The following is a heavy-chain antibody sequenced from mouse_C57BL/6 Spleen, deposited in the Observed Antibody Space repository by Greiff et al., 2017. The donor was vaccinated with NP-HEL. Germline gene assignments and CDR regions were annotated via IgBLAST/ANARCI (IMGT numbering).Heavy chain of an antibody. CDR2: INPNNGGT. Sequence: VHVKQSGPELVKPGASVKMSCKASGYTFTDYNMHWVKQSHGKSLEWIGYINPNNGGTSYNQKFKGKATLTVNKSSSTAYMELRSLTSEDSAVYYCARESDYQEFAYWGQGTLVTVSA. CDR3: ARESDYQEFAY. D-gene: IGHD2-4*01. V-gene: IGHV1-22*01. CDR1: GYTFTDYN. J-gene: IGHJ3*01.